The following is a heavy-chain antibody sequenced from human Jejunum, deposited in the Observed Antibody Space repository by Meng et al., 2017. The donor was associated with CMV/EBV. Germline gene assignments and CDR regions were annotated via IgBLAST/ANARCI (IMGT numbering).Heavy chain of an antibody. V-gene: IGHV3-21*01. CDR3: ARKSIDY. CDR1: GITFSDAW. J-gene: IGHJ4*02. Sequence: RLSCEVSGITFSDAWMTWVRQAPGKGLEWVSSISSSSSYIYYADSVKGRFTISRDNAKNSLYLQMNSLRAEDTAVYYCARKSIDYWGQGTLVTVSS. CDR2: ISSSSSYI.